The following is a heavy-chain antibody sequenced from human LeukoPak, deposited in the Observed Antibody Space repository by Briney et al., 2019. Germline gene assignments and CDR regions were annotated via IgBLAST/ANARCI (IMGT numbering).Heavy chain of an antibody. D-gene: IGHD4-11*01. CDR1: GFTFSSYW. V-gene: IGHV3-7*01. CDR2: IKEDGSEK. Sequence: GESLRLSCAASGFTFSSYWMSWVRQAPGKGLEWVANIKEDGSEKYYVDSVKGRFTISRDNAKNSLYLQMSSLRAEDTAVYYCTREDHSNYNYWGQGTLVTVSS. J-gene: IGHJ4*02. CDR3: TREDHSNYNY.